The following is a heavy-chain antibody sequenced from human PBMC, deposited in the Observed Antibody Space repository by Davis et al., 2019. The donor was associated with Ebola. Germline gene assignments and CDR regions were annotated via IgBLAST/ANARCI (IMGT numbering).Heavy chain of an antibody. CDR2: IKQDGSEK. D-gene: IGHD4-17*01. J-gene: IGHJ4*02. V-gene: IGHV3-7*01. Sequence: GGSLRLSCAASGFSFSDHYMDWVRQAPGKGLEWVANIKQDGSEKYYVDSVKGRFTISRDNAKNSLYLQMNSLRAEDTAVYYCTSTTVTDDYWGQGTLVTVSS. CDR1: GFSFSDHY. CDR3: TSTTVTDDY.